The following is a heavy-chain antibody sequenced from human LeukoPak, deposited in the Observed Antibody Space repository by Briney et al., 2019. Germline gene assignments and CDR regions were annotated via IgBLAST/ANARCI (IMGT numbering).Heavy chain of an antibody. CDR2: IYYSGNT. J-gene: IGHJ4*02. Sequence: SQTLSLTCTVSGGSISSGSYYWSWIRQPPGKGLEWIGYIYYSGNTNYNPSLKSRVTISVDTSKNQFSLKLSSVTAADTAVYYCARGGFYCGGDCYVDYWGQGTLVTVSS. D-gene: IGHD2-21*02. CDR1: GGSISSGSYY. CDR3: ARGGFYCGGDCYVDY. V-gene: IGHV4-61*01.